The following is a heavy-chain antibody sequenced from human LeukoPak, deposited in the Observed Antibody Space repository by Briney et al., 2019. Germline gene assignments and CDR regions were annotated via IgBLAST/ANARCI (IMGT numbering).Heavy chain of an antibody. J-gene: IGHJ6*02. Sequence: GGSLRLSCAASGFSVSNNYMSWVRQAPGKGLEWVANIKQDGSDQYYVDSVKGRFTISRDNAKNSLYLQMNSLRAEDTAVYYCASYCTGGSCYFGSLNYYGMDMWGQGTSVTVSS. CDR2: IKQDGSDQ. D-gene: IGHD2-15*01. V-gene: IGHV3-7*01. CDR1: GFSVSNNY. CDR3: ASYCTGGSCYFGSLNYYGMDM.